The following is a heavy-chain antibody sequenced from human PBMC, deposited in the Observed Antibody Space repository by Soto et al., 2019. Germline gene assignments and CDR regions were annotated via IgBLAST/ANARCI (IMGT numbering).Heavy chain of an antibody. J-gene: IGHJ4*02. CDR1: GGSISSSNW. CDR3: ARAAVGGSSWPFDY. CDR2: IYHSGST. Sequence: SETLSLTCAVSGGSISSSNWWSWVRQPPGKGLEWIGEIYHSGSTNYNPSLKSRVTISVDKSKNQFSLKLNSVTAADTAVYYCARAAVGGSSWPFDYWGQGTLVTVS. D-gene: IGHD6-13*01. V-gene: IGHV4-4*02.